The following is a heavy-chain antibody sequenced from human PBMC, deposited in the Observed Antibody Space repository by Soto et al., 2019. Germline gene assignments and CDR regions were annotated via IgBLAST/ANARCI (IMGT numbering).Heavy chain of an antibody. CDR2: ISGSGGST. CDR1: GFTFSSYA. D-gene: IGHD6-13*01. CDR3: AKDIAAAGTNGYFDY. V-gene: IGHV3-23*01. Sequence: PSETLRLSCAASGFTFSSYAMSWVRQAPGKGLEWVSAISGSGGSTYYADSVKGRFTISRDNSKNTLYLQMNSLRAEDTAVYYCAKDIAAAGTNGYFDYWGQGTLVTVSS. J-gene: IGHJ4*02.